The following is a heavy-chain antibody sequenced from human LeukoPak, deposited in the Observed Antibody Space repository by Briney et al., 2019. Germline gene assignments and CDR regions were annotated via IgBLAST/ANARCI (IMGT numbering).Heavy chain of an antibody. CDR2: IYYNGHT. CDR1: DVSISSYY. V-gene: IGHV4-59*08. CDR3: ARHARDVGNYYFDY. J-gene: IGHJ4*02. Sequence: PSETLSLTCTVSDVSISSYYWNWIRQPPGKGLEWIGYIYYNGHTNYNPSLKSRVTISVDTSKNQFSLKLSSVTAADTAVYYCARHARDVGNYYFDYWGQGTLITVSS. D-gene: IGHD1-7*01.